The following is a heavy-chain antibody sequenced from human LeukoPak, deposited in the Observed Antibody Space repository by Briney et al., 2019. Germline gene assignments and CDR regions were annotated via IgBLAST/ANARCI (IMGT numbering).Heavy chain of an antibody. D-gene: IGHD2-2*01. CDR3: AIHANPNQLDTNKDY. CDR2: ISSSSSYI. J-gene: IGHJ4*02. Sequence: GGSLRLSCAASGFTFSSYSMNWVRQAPGKGLEWVSSISSSSSYIYYADSVKGRFTISRDNAKNSLYLQMNSLRAEDTAVYYCAIHANPNQLDTNKDYWGQGTLVTVSS. CDR1: GFTFSSYS. V-gene: IGHV3-21*01.